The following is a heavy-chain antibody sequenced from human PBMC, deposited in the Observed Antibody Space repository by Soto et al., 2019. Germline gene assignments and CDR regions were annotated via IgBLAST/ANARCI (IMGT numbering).Heavy chain of an antibody. J-gene: IGHJ4*02. CDR2: IYYSGST. Sequence: QLQLQESGPGLVKPSETLSLTCTVSGGSISSSSYYWGWIRQPPGKGLEWIGSIYYSGSTYYNPSPKSRVTISVDTSKNQFSLKLSSVTAADTAVYYCASYCSGGSCYRYYFDYWGQGTLVTVSS. V-gene: IGHV4-39*01. D-gene: IGHD2-15*01. CDR1: GGSISSSSYY. CDR3: ASYCSGGSCYRYYFDY.